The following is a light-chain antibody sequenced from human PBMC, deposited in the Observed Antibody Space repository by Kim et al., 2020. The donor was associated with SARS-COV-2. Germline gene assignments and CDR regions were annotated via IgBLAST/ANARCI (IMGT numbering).Light chain of an antibody. CDR1: SSDVGSYNL. V-gene: IGLV2-23*02. J-gene: IGLJ3*02. Sequence: GQSFTISCTGTSSDVGSYNLVSWYQQHPGKAPKLMIYEVSKRPSGVSNRFSGSKSGNTASLTISGLQAEDEADYYCCSYAGSSTWVFGGGTQLTVL. CDR3: CSYAGSSTWV. CDR2: EVS.